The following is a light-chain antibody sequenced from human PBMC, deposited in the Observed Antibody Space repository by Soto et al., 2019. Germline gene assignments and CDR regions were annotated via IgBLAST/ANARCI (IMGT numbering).Light chain of an antibody. J-gene: IGKJ4*01. CDR2: KAS. CDR3: HQYRDYPVT. Sequence: DIQXXXXPXXXSXXXGDRVTITCRASQSVDIWLAWYQQKPGKAPKLLIHKASTLEDGVPSRFTGSGSGTDFTLTISSLQPDDVGTYYCHQYRDYPVTFGGGTKVEIK. CDR1: QSVDIW. V-gene: IGKV1-5*03.